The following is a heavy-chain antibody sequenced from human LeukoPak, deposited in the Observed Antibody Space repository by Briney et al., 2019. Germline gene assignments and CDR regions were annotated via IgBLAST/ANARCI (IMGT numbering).Heavy chain of an antibody. Sequence: GGSLRLSCAASGFTFSSYGMHWVRQAPGKGLEWVAIISYDGSTKYYGDSVKGRFTISRDNSKNTLYLQMNSLRAEDTAVYYCAKDVSWNWFDPWGQGTLVTVSS. J-gene: IGHJ5*02. CDR1: GFTFSSYG. CDR2: ISYDGSTK. V-gene: IGHV3-30*18. CDR3: AKDVSWNWFDP.